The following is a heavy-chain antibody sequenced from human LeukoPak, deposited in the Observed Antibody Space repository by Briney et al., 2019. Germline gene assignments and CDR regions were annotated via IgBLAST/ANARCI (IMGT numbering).Heavy chain of an antibody. V-gene: IGHV1-2*02. D-gene: IGHD2-2*01. CDR1: GYSFSDYY. J-gene: IGHJ3*02. CDR2: INPNTGGT. CDR3: ARPIYCTSTRCWTYFDI. Sequence: ASVKVSCRASGYSFSDYYMHWVRQAPGQGLEWMGWINPNTGGTNYAQKFQGRVTMTRDTSMRTAYMELSRLRSDDTAAYYCARPIYCTSTRCWTYFDIWGQGTKVTVSS.